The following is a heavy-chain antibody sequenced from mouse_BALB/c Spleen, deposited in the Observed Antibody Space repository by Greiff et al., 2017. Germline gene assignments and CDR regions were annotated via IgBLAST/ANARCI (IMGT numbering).Heavy chain of an antibody. Sequence: VQLQQPGAELVKPGAPVKLSCKASGYTFTSYWMNWVKQRPGRGLEWIGRIDPSDSETHYNQKFKDKATLTVDKSSSTAYIQLSSLTSEDSAVYYCARSGDFSMDYWGQGTSVTVSS. CDR1: GYTFTSYW. D-gene: IGHD3-1*01. V-gene: IGHV1-69*02. CDR3: ARSGDFSMDY. CDR2: IDPSDSET. J-gene: IGHJ4*01.